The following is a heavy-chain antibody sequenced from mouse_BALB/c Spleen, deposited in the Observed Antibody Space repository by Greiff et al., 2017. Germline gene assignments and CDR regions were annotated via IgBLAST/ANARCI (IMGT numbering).Heavy chain of an antibody. V-gene: IGHV3-8*02. CDR2: ISYSGST. CDR1: GDSITSGY. Sequence: EVQLQQSGPSLVKPSQTLSLTCSVTGDSITSGYWNWIRKFPGNKLEYMGYISYSGSTYYNPSLKSRISITRDTSKNQYYLQLNSVTTEDTATYYCASRGYGSSYWFAYWGQGTLVTVSA. CDR3: ASRGYGSSYWFAY. J-gene: IGHJ3*01. D-gene: IGHD1-1*01.